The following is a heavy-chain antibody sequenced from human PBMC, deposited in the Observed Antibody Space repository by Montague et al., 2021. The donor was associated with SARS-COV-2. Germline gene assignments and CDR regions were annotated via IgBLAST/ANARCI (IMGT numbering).Heavy chain of an antibody. Sequence: SETLSLTCAVYGWSFSGSYCPWIRQSPGKCLGWIAEVNHSGTTNSNFNPSLRSRVTISVDTPKSQFSLKLSSVTAADTGVYYCARWDPQTLTLIGLRGKSASDYWGQGTLVTVSS. D-gene: IGHD4-23*01. CDR3: ARWDPQTLTLIGLRGKSASDY. CDR1: GWSFSGSY. J-gene: IGHJ4*02. CDR2: VNHSGTTNS. V-gene: IGHV4-34*01.